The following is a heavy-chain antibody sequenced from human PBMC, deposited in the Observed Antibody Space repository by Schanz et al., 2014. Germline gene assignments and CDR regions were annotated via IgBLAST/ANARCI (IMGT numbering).Heavy chain of an antibody. CDR3: ARHLVNAYGMDV. Sequence: QVQVQQWGAGLLKPSETLSLTCAVYGGPFSGYFWSWIRQSPGKGLQWIGEIHHSGSIIYNPSLRSGVTISMDTSKNQFFLKVPSVTAADTAVYYCARHLVNAYGMDVWGQGTAVTVSS. CDR1: GGPFSGYF. J-gene: IGHJ6*02. CDR2: IHHSGSI. V-gene: IGHV4-34*01. D-gene: IGHD3-3*02.